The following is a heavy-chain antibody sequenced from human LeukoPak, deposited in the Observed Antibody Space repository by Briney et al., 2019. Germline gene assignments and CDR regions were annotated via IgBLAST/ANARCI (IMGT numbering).Heavy chain of an antibody. Sequence: GGSLRLSCAASGFTFADYAMHWVRQAPGRGLEWVSGISWNTGNIGYADSVKGRFTISRDNAKNSLYLQMNSLRAEDTASYYCAKDWDPNYYYGMDVWGQGTTVTVSS. J-gene: IGHJ6*02. CDR2: ISWNTGNI. CDR3: AKDWDPNYYYGMDV. CDR1: GFTFADYA. D-gene: IGHD1-26*01. V-gene: IGHV3-9*01.